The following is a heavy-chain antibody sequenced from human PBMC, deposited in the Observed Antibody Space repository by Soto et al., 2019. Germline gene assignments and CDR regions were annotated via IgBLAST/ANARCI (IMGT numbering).Heavy chain of an antibody. J-gene: IGHJ4*02. Sequence: KPWETLSLTCTVSGGSISRSGYFWSWIRQHPGKGLEWIGYIYDSGSTYYNPSLKSRVSLSVDTSKNQFSLNLTSVTAADTAMYYCARSSRSYFDYWGQGTLVTVSS. CDR1: GGSISRSGYF. CDR2: IYDSGST. CDR3: ARSSRSYFDY. V-gene: IGHV4-31*03.